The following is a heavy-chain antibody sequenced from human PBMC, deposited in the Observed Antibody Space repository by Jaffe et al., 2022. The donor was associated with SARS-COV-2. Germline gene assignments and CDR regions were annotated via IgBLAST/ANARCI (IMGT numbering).Heavy chain of an antibody. Sequence: QVQLQESGPGLVKPSQTLYLICTVSGGSISSGKYYWSWIRQHPGKGLEWIGYIYYSGSTYYNPSLKSRVTISVDTSKNQFSLNLSSVTAADTAVYYCARDPLYGSGTVWGQGTLVTVSS. CDR1: GGSISSGKYY. D-gene: IGHD3-10*01. CDR3: ARDPLYGSGTV. V-gene: IGHV4-31*03. CDR2: IYYSGST. J-gene: IGHJ4*02.